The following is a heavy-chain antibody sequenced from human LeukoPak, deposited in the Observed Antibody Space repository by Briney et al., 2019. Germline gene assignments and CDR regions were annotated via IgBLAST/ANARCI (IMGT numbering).Heavy chain of an antibody. Sequence: TGGSLRLSCAASGFTFSSYAMSWVRQAPGKGLEWVSAISGSGGSTFYADSVKGRFNIPRDNSKNTLYLQMNSLRAEDTAVYYCAKEGKDANTPRITIFGVVIRRPYNWFDPWGQGTLVTVSS. CDR2: ISGSGGST. CDR3: AKEGKDANTPRITIFGVVIRRPYNWFDP. V-gene: IGHV3-23*01. CDR1: GFTFSSYA. J-gene: IGHJ5*02. D-gene: IGHD3-3*01.